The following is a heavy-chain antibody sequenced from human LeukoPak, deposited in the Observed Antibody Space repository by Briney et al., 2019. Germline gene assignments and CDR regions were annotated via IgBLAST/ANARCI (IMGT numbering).Heavy chain of an antibody. CDR2: IYYSGST. V-gene: IGHV4-59*12. CDR1: GGSISSYY. J-gene: IGHJ4*02. D-gene: IGHD4-17*01. CDR3: ARAMGIYGDYFCDY. Sequence: SETLSLTCTVSGGSISSYYWSWIRQPPGKGLEWIGYIYYSGSTNYNPSLKSRVTISVDTSKNQFSLKLSSVTAADTAVYYCARAMGIYGDYFCDYWGQGTLVTVSS.